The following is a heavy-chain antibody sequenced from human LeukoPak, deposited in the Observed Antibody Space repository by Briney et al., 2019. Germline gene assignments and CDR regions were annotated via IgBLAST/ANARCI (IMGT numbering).Heavy chain of an antibody. V-gene: IGHV4-34*01. D-gene: IGHD2-15*01. CDR1: GGSFSGYY. Sequence: PSETLSLTCAVYGGSFSGYYWSWIRQPPGKGLEWIGEISHSGSTNYNPSLKSRVTISVDTSKNQFSLKLSSVTAADTAVYYCARVQRAADAEYFQHWGQGTLVTVSS. CDR3: ARVQRAADAEYFQH. CDR2: ISHSGST. J-gene: IGHJ1*01.